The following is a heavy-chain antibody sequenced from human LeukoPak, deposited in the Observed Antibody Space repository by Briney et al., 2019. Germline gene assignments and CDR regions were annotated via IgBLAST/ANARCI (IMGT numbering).Heavy chain of an antibody. D-gene: IGHD4/OR15-4a*01. CDR3: VLTSPAVPGGDHDY. CDR1: GGSISSSSYY. CDR2: NHYSGST. J-gene: IGHJ4*02. Sequence: SETLSLTCTVSGGSISSSSYYWGWIRQPPGKGLEWIGSNHYSGSTYYNPSLKSRVTISVDTPKNQFSLKLSSVTAADTAVYYCVLTSPAVPGGDHDYWGQGTLVTVSS. V-gene: IGHV4-39*01.